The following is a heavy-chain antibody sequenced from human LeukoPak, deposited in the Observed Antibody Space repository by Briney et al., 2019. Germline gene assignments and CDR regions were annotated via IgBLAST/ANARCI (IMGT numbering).Heavy chain of an antibody. V-gene: IGHV1-2*02. CDR2: INPNSGGT. J-gene: IGHJ5*02. D-gene: IGHD4-23*01. CDR3: ARDQDDYGGP. Sequence: ASVKVSCKASGYTFTGYYMHWVRQAPGQGLEWMGWINPNSGGTNYAQKFQGRVTMTRDTSISTAYMELSSLRSDDSAVYYGARDQDDYGGPWGQGTLVTVSS. CDR1: GYTFTGYY.